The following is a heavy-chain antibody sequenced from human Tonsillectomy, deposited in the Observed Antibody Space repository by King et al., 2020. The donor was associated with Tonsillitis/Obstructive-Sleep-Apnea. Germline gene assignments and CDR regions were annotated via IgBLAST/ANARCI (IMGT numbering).Heavy chain of an antibody. Sequence: VQLVESGGGLVQPGGSLRLSCAASGITFSSYAMSWVRQAPGKGLEWVSTISGGGGSTYYADSVKGRFTISRDNSKNTLYLQMNSLGAEDTAVYYGAKAMVQGIIITIFDYWGQGTLVTVSS. CDR2: ISGGGGST. D-gene: IGHD3-10*01. CDR1: GITFSSYA. J-gene: IGHJ4*02. CDR3: AKAMVQGIIITIFDY. V-gene: IGHV3-23*04.